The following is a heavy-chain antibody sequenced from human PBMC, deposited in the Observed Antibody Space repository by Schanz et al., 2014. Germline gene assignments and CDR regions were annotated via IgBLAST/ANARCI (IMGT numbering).Heavy chain of an antibody. J-gene: IGHJ4*02. CDR3: ARGPSRDGAFLYYFDY. CDR2: INPSSDHT. D-gene: IGHD2-21*01. Sequence: QVQLVQSGAEVKKPGASVKVSCKASGYTFTSYFIHWVRQAPGQGLEWMGAINPSSDHTNYAQNFQGRVTLTRDTSTSTVYMELNGLRSEDTAVYYCARGPSRDGAFLYYFDYWGQGTLVAVSS. V-gene: IGHV1-46*01. CDR1: GYTFTSYF.